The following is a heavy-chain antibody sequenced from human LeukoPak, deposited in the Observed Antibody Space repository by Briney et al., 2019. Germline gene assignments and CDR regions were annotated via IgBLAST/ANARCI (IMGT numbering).Heavy chain of an antibody. CDR3: ARSDFWSGYYNGNFDY. V-gene: IGHV3-20*04. Sequence: GGSLRLSCAASGFTFDDYGMSWVRQAPGKGLEWVSGINWNGGSTGYADSVKGRFTISRDNAKNSLYLQMNSLRAEDTALYYCARSDFWSGYYNGNFDYWGQRTLVTVSS. CDR1: GFTFDDYG. J-gene: IGHJ4*02. CDR2: INWNGGST. D-gene: IGHD3-3*01.